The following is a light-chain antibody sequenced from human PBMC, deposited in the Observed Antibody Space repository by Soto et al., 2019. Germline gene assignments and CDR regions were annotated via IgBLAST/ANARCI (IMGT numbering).Light chain of an antibody. Sequence: DIQMTQSPSTLSASVGDRVTSTCRASQSISTWLAWYQQKPGKAPKLLIFDASTLQSGVPSRFSGSGSGTEFTLTISSPQPDDFATYYCQQYNTFSTFGQGTKVDIK. V-gene: IGKV1-5*01. CDR2: DAS. CDR3: QQYNTFST. CDR1: QSISTW. J-gene: IGKJ1*01.